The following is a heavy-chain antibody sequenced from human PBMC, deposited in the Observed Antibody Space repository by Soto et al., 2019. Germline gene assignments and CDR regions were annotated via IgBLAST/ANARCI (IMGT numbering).Heavy chain of an antibody. CDR1: GFTFSDYW. J-gene: IGHJ5*01. D-gene: IGHD2-2*01. CDR2: IKFDGSVK. V-gene: IGHV3-7*03. Sequence: GGSLRLSCAASGFTFSDYWMSWVRQAPGKGPEWVANIKFDGSVKQYVDSVRGRFTISRDNSKNSLFLQMNSLAAADTAVYYCVKDGGYCSSFCCYVPRNNYFDSWGQRTLVTVSS. CDR3: VKDGGYCSSFCCYVPRNNYFDS.